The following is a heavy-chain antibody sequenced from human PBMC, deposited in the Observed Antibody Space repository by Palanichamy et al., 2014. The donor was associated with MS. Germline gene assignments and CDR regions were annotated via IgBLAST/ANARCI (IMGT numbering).Heavy chain of an antibody. CDR3: ARGVDYYESYYYYGMDV. Sequence: QVQLQQWAAGLLKPSETLSLTCAVYGGSFSGYYWSWIRQSPGKGLEWIGEINHSGSPNYNPSLKSRVTISVDTSKNQFSLKLSSVTAADTAMYYCARGVDYYESYYYYGMDVWGQGTTVTVSS. D-gene: IGHD3-22*01. J-gene: IGHJ6*02. CDR1: GGSFSGYY. CDR2: INHSGSP. V-gene: IGHV4-34*01.